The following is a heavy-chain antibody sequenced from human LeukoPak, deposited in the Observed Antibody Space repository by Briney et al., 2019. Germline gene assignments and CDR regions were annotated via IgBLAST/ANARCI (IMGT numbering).Heavy chain of an antibody. J-gene: IGHJ6*03. CDR2: INHSGST. V-gene: IGHV4-34*01. D-gene: IGHD6-13*01. Sequence: SETLSLTCTVSGGSISSYYWSWIRQPPGKGLEWIGEINHSGSTNYNPSLKSRVTISVDTSKNQFSLKLSSVTAADTAVYYCARGGRGQQQLIYYYYYMDVWGKGTTVTVSS. CDR1: GGSISSYY. CDR3: ARGGRGQQQLIYYYYYMDV.